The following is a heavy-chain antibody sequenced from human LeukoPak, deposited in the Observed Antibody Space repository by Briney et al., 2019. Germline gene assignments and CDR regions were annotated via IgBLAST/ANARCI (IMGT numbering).Heavy chain of an antibody. CDR3: ASLLNGGVAHWFDP. V-gene: IGHV4-39*01. D-gene: IGHD7-27*01. CDR1: GGSISNSNYY. CDR2: IYYSGNT. J-gene: IGHJ5*02. Sequence: KTSETLSLTCTVSGGSISNSNYYWAWIRQPPGKGLEWIGNIYYSGNTYYNPALKSRVTISVGTSKSQFSLKLSSMIAADTAVYYCASLLNGGVAHWFDPWGPGALVTVSS.